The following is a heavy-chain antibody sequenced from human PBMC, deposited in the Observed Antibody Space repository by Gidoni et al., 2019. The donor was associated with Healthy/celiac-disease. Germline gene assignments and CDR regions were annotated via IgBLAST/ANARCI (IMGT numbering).Heavy chain of an antibody. V-gene: IGHV3-7*01. Sequence: EVQLVESGGGLVQPGGSLRLSCAASGFTFSCYWMSWVRQAPGKGLEWVANIKQDGSEKYYVDSVKGRFTISRDNAKNSLYLQMNSLRAEDTAVYYCARDVRLFVGGSYYFDYWGQGTLVTVSS. CDR2: IKQDGSEK. D-gene: IGHD1-26*01. CDR1: GFTFSCYW. CDR3: ARDVRLFVGGSYYFDY. J-gene: IGHJ4*02.